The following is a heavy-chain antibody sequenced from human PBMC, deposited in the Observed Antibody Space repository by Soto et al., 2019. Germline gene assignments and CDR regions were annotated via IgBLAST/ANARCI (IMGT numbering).Heavy chain of an antibody. V-gene: IGHV1-18*01. Sequence: ASVKVSCKTSGYTFSSIGISWVRQAPGQGLEWMGWISPHKDDTYYAQRLQGRVTMTTDTSTSTAYMELRSLRSDDTAVYFCARDLDGSGSYYTNYWGQGTLLTVSS. CDR2: ISPHKDDT. CDR1: GYTFSSIG. D-gene: IGHD3-10*01. J-gene: IGHJ4*02. CDR3: ARDLDGSGSYYTNY.